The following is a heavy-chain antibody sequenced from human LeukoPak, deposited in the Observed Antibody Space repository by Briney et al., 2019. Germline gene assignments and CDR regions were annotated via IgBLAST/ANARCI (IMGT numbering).Heavy chain of an antibody. V-gene: IGHV1-18*01. D-gene: IGHD6-13*01. Sequence: ASVKVSCKASGYTFTTYTISWVRQAPGQGLEWMGWIRPNNGNTNYAQKLQGRVSMTTDTSTSTAYMELRSLRSEDTAVYYCAREEGAPIAAANVWGLGTMVTVSS. CDR3: AREEGAPIAAANV. CDR2: IRPNNGNT. J-gene: IGHJ3*01. CDR1: GYTFTTYT.